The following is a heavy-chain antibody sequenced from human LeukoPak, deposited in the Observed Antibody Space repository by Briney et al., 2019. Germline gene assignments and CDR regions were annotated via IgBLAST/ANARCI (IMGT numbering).Heavy chain of an antibody. V-gene: IGHV4-59*01. J-gene: IGHJ3*02. CDR2: IYYSGST. D-gene: IGHD5-18*01. CDR1: GGSINSYY. Sequence: SETLSLTCTVSGGSINSYYWSWIRQPPGKGLEWIGYIYYSGSTNYNPSLKSRVTISVDTSKNQFSLKLSSVTAADTAVYYCARGGYGYGYDDDAFDIWGQGTMVTVSS. CDR3: ARGGYGYGYDDDAFDI.